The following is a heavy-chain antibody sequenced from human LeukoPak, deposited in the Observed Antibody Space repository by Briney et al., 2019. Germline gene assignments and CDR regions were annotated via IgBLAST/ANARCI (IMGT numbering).Heavy chain of an antibody. V-gene: IGHV3-30*04. J-gene: IGHJ4*02. CDR2: ISCDGSNK. Sequence: GGSLRLSCVASGFTFSSYAMHWVRQAPGKGLEWVAVISCDGSNKYYADSVKGRFTISRDDAKNTLYLQMDSLRAEDTALYFCARIRGDGSTFEYWGRGTLVTVSS. CDR3: ARIRGDGSTFEY. CDR1: GFTFSSYA. D-gene: IGHD5-24*01.